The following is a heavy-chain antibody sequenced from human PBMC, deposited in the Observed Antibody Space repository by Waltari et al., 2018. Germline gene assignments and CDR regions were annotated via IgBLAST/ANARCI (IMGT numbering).Heavy chain of an antibody. Sequence: QVQLVQSGVEVKKPGASVKVSCKASGYSFNGYYIHWVRQAPGQGLEWMGWISPNSGITNYAQKFQARVTMTRDTSISTAYLELSRLTSDDTAIYYCARDPRWAVTKDYFDFWGQGTLVTVSS. CDR1: GYSFNGYY. J-gene: IGHJ4*02. D-gene: IGHD4-17*01. CDR2: ISPNSGIT. V-gene: IGHV1-2*02. CDR3: ARDPRWAVTKDYFDF.